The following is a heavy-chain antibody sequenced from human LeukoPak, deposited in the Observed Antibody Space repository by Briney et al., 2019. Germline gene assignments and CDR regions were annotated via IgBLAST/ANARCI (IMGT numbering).Heavy chain of an antibody. D-gene: IGHD1-26*01. CDR2: INSDGSST. CDR3: ARINVLMTSGEY. Sequence: GGSLRLSCAASGFTFSSYWIHWVRQAPGKGLVWVSRINSDGSSTSYADPVKGRFTISRDNAKNTLYLQMNSLRAEDTAVYYCARINVLMTSGEYWGQGTLVTVSS. CDR1: GFTFSSYW. J-gene: IGHJ4*02. V-gene: IGHV3-74*01.